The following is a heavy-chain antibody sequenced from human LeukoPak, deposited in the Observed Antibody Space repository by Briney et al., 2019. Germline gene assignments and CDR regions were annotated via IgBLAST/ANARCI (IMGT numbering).Heavy chain of an antibody. CDR3: ATGDILTGYYWI. D-gene: IGHD3-9*01. CDR2: ISSSSSYI. J-gene: IGHJ4*02. CDR1: GFTFSSYS. V-gene: IGHV3-21*04. Sequence: GGSLRLSCAASGFTFSSYSMNWVRQAPGKGLEWVSSISSSSSYIYYADSVKGRFTISRDNAKNSLYLQMNSLRAEDTAVYYCATGDILTGYYWIWGQGTLVTVSS.